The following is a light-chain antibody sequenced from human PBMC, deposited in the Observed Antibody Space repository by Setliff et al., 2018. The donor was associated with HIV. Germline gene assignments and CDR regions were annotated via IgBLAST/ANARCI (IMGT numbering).Light chain of an antibody. J-gene: IGLJ1*01. V-gene: IGLV2-14*02. CDR3: SSYGNSPYV. CDR2: EVS. CDR1: SSDVGSYNL. Sequence: QSALTQPASVSGSPGQSITISCTGTSSDVGSYNLVSWYQQHPGKAPKLMIYEVSHRPSGVPHRFSGSKSGNTASLTISGLQAEDEADYYCSSYGNSPYVFGTGTKVTVL.